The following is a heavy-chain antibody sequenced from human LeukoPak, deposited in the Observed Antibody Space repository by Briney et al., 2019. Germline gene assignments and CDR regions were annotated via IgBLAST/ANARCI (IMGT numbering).Heavy chain of an antibody. J-gene: IGHJ3*02. CDR2: NNTNTGNP. CDR1: GYTFTSYA. V-gene: IGHV7-4-1*02. D-gene: IGHD6-19*01. Sequence: ASVKVSCKASGYTFTSYAMNWVRQAPGQGLEWMGWNNTNTGNPTYAQGFTGRFVFSLDTSVSTAYLQISSLKAEDTAVYYCARGDLAVAGTGDAFDIWGQGTMVTVSS. CDR3: ARGDLAVAGTGDAFDI.